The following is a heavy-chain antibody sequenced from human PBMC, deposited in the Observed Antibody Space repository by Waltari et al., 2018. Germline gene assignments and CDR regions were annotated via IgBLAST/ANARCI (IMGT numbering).Heavy chain of an antibody. CDR3: ARVLGGGSSWYRYFDY. CDR2: IIPIFGTA. Sequence: QVQLVQSGAEVKKPGSSVQVSCKASGGTFSSYAINWVRQAPGQGLEWMGGIIPIFGTANYAQKFQGSVTITADESTSTAYMELSSLRSEDTAVYYCARVLGGGSSWYRYFDYWGQGTLITVSS. V-gene: IGHV1-69*12. CDR1: GGTFSSYA. J-gene: IGHJ4*02. D-gene: IGHD6-13*01.